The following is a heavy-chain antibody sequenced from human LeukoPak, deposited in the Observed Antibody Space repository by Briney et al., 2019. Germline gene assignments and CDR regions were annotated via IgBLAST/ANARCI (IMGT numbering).Heavy chain of an antibody. J-gene: IGHJ4*02. D-gene: IGHD2-15*01. Sequence: GGSLRLSCTVSGFTVSSNSMSWVRQAPGKGLEWVSSINGRGGSTYYADSVKGRFTISRDNSKNTLYLQMNSLRAEDTAIYYCARDHCSGGSCYTDYWGQGTLVTVSS. CDR1: GFTVSSNS. CDR2: INGRGGST. CDR3: ARDHCSGGSCYTDY. V-gene: IGHV3-23*01.